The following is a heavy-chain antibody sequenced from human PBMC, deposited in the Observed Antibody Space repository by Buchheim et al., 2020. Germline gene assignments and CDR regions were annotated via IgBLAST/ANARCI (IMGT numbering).Heavy chain of an antibody. D-gene: IGHD3-3*01. V-gene: IGHV4-34*01. Sequence: QVQLQQWGAGLLKPSETLSLTCAVYGGSFSGYYWSWIRQPPGKGLEWIGEINHSGSTNYNPPLKSRVTISVDTSKNQFSLKLSSVTAADTAVYYCARGGITIFGASRDFDYWGQGTL. CDR2: INHSGST. CDR3: ARGGITIFGASRDFDY. J-gene: IGHJ4*02. CDR1: GGSFSGYY.